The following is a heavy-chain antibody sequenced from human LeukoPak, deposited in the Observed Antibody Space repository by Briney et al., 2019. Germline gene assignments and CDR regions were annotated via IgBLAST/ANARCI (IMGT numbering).Heavy chain of an antibody. J-gene: IGHJ6*02. CDR1: GYTFTGYH. CDR2: INPNSGGT. D-gene: IGHD6-13*01. Sequence: ASVKVSCKASGYTFTGYHMHWVRQAPGQGLEWMGWINPNSGGTNYAQKFQGRVTMTRDTSISTAYMELSRLRSDDTAVYYCARVPTLYSPRDGMDVWGQGTTVTVSS. V-gene: IGHV1-2*02. CDR3: ARVPTLYSPRDGMDV.